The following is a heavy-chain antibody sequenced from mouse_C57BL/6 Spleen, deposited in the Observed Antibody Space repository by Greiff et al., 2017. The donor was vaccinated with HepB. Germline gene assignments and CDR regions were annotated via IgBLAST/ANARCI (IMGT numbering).Heavy chain of an antibody. J-gene: IGHJ4*01. CDR2: IHPNSGST. CDR3: ARSGAYGYYAMDY. D-gene: IGHD1-1*02. Sequence: VQLQQPGAELEKPGASVKLSCKASGYTFTSYWMHWVKQRPGQGLEWIGMIHPNSGSTNYNEKFKSKATLTVDKSSSTAYMQLSSLTSEDSAVYYCARSGAYGYYAMDYWGQGTSVTVSS. CDR1: GYTFTSYW. V-gene: IGHV1-64*01.